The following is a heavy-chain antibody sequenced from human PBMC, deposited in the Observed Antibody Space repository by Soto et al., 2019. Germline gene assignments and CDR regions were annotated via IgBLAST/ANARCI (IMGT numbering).Heavy chain of an antibody. J-gene: IGHJ5*02. CDR2: ISSSGGSR. CDR3: AKDPRSTWSANWFDT. D-gene: IGHD1-26*01. CDR1: GFNFNTFA. V-gene: IGHV3-23*01. Sequence: GVSLRLSCAASGFNFNTFAMSWIRQAPGKGLEWVSHISSSGGSRDYADSVRGRFTISTDNSKNVLFLQMNSLRADDTATYYCAKDPRSTWSANWFDTWGKGTLVTVSS.